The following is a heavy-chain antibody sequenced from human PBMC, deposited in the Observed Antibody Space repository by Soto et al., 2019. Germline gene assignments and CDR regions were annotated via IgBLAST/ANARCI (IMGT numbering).Heavy chain of an antibody. J-gene: IGHJ6*03. Sequence: GGSLRLSCAASGFTFSSYSMNWVRQAPGKGLEWVSSISSSSSYIYYADSVKGRFTISRDNAKNSLYLQMNSLRAEDTAVYYCASNSGYDLRDYYYYYMDVWGKGTTVTVSS. CDR1: GFTFSSYS. V-gene: IGHV3-21*01. CDR3: ASNSGYDLRDYYYYYMDV. D-gene: IGHD5-12*01. CDR2: ISSSSSYI.